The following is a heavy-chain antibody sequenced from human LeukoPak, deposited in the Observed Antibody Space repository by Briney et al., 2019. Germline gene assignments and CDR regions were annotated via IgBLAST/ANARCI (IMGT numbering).Heavy chain of an antibody. CDR3: AKERYCSGGTCYSGFDY. Sequence: PGGSLRLSCAASGFTFSGYWMHWVRQAPGKGLVWVSRISTDGSSTSYADFVKGRFTISRDNAKNTLFLQMNSLRAEDTAIYYCAKERYCSGGTCYSGFDYWGQGTLVTVSS. CDR2: ISTDGSST. D-gene: IGHD2-15*01. J-gene: IGHJ4*02. CDR1: GFTFSGYW. V-gene: IGHV3-74*01.